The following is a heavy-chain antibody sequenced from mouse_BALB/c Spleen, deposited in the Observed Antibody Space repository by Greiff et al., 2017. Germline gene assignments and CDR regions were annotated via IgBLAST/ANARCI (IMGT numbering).Heavy chain of an antibody. Sequence: VQLQQSGPELVKPGASVRISCKASGYTFTSYYIHWVKQRPGQGLEWIGWIYPGSGNTKYNEKFKGKATLTVDTSSSTAYMQLSSLTSEDTAVYFCARGDGMAWFAYWGQGTLVTVSA. J-gene: IGHJ3*01. D-gene: IGHD2-1*01. CDR1: GYTFTSYY. V-gene: IGHV1-84*02. CDR3: ARGDGMAWFAY. CDR2: IYPGSGNT.